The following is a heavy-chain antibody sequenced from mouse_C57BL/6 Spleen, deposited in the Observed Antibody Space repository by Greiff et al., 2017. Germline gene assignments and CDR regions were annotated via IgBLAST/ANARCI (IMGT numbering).Heavy chain of an antibody. CDR2: IDPSDSEP. J-gene: IGHJ3*01. CDR3: ARVYGSSYVGFAY. D-gene: IGHD1-1*01. Sequence: QVQLQQPGAELVRPGSSVKLSCKASGYTFTSYWMHWVKQRPIQGLEWIGNIDPSDSEPHYNQKFKDKATLTVDKSSSTAYMQLSSLTSEDSAVYYCARVYGSSYVGFAYWGQGTLVTVSA. V-gene: IGHV1-52*01. CDR1: GYTFTSYW.